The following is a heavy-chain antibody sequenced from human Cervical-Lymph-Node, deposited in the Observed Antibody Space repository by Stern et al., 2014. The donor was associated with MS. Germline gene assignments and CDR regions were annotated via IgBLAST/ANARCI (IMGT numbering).Heavy chain of an antibody. CDR1: GFTFSSYG. CDR2: IWYDGSNK. J-gene: IGHJ6*02. V-gene: IGHV3-33*01. Sequence: VQLDESGGGVVQPGRSLRLSCAASGFTFSSYGMHWVRQAPGKGLEWVAVIWYDGSNKYYADAVKGRFTISRDNSKNTLYLQMNSLRAEDTAVYYCARTYSGSYYSYYYGMDVWGQGTTVTVSS. D-gene: IGHD1-26*01. CDR3: ARTYSGSYYSYYYGMDV.